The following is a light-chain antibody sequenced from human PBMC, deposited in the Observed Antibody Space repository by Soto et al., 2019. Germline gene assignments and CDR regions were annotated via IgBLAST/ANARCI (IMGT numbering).Light chain of an antibody. J-gene: IGKJ1*01. CDR2: DAS. CDR3: QPYNNWPT. CDR1: QSISSN. V-gene: IGKV3-15*01. Sequence: EIVMTQSPATLSVSPGERATLSCRASQSISSNLAWYQQKPGQAPRLLIYDASTRATGVPARFSGSGSGTEFTLSISSLQSEDFAVYYCQPYNNWPTFGQGTKVEIK.